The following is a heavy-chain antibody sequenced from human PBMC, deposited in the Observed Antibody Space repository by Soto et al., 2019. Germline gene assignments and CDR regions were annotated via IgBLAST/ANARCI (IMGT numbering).Heavy chain of an antibody. CDR2: ISSSSSYT. CDR1: GFTFSDYY. J-gene: IGHJ6*02. CDR3: ARVGGNSGYYYYGMDV. Sequence: PGGSLRLSCAASGFTFSDYYMSWIRQAPGKGLEWVSYISSSSSYTNYAGSVKGRFTISRDNAKNSLYLQMNSLRAEDTAVYYCARVGGNSGYYYYGMDVWGQGTTVTVSS. V-gene: IGHV3-11*06. D-gene: IGHD2-21*02.